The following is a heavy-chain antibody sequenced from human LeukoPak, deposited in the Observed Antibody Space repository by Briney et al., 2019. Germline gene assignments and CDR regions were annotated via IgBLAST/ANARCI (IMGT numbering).Heavy chain of an antibody. J-gene: IGHJ4*02. V-gene: IGHV3-11*01. D-gene: IGHD3-16*02. Sequence: GGSLRLSCAASGFTFSDYYMSWIRQAPGKGLEWVSYISSSGSTIYYADSVKGRFTISRDNAKNSLYLQMNSLRAEDTAVYYCARDPLVGDYVWGSYRQKVLYYFDYWGQGTLVTVSS. CDR3: ARDPLVGDYVWGSYRQKVLYYFDY. CDR1: GFTFSDYY. CDR2: ISSSGSTI.